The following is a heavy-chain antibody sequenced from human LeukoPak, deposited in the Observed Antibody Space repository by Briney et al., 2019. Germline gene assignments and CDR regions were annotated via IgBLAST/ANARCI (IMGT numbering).Heavy chain of an antibody. D-gene: IGHD6-19*01. CDR2: IYYSGST. CDR3: ARAGSGWPHFDY. CDR1: GGSISSYY. Sequence: SETLSLTCTVSGGSISSYYWSWIRQPPGKGLEWIGYIYYSGSTNYNPSLKSRVTISVDTSKNQFSLKLSSVTAADTAVYYCARAGSGWPHFDYWGQGTLVTVSS. V-gene: IGHV4-59*01. J-gene: IGHJ4*02.